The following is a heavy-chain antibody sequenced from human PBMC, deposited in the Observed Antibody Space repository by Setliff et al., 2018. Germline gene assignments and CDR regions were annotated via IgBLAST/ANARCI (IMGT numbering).Heavy chain of an antibody. D-gene: IGHD1-1*01. CDR1: GESFSNNY. CDR3: ARVAWRQSHDHYFDS. J-gene: IGHJ4*03. CDR2: SNHGGST. V-gene: IGHV4-34*01. Sequence: SETLSLTCSVYGESFSNNYWSWIRQTPGKGLEWIGESNHGGSTSYHPSLKSRLTMSVDTSNDQFSLKLSSVTAADTAVYYCARVAWRQSHDHYFDSWGQGTTVTVSS.